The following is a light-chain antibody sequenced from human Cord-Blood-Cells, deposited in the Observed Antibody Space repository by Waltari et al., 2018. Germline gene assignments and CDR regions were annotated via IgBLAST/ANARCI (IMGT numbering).Light chain of an antibody. CDR3: LQDYNVPYT. CDR1: QGKRND. J-gene: IGKJ2*01. Sequence: AIPITPSSSSLSASVGDRVAITCRASQGKRNDLGWYQQKPGKAPKLLIYSASNLYSGVPSRFSGSGSGTDFTHTSSSLQPEDFATYYCLQDYNVPYTFGQGTKLEIK. V-gene: IGKV1-6*01. CDR2: SAS.